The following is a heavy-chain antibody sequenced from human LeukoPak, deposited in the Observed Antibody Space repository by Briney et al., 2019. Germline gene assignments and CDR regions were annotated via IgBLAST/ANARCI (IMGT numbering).Heavy chain of an antibody. D-gene: IGHD3-10*01. CDR3: ARGRTYYYGSGSYRFEYFQH. CDR2: INHSGST. J-gene: IGHJ1*01. CDR1: GGSFSGYY. V-gene: IGHV4-34*01. Sequence: SETLSLTRAVYGGSFSGYYWSWIRQPPGKGLEWIGEINHSGSTNYNPSLKSRVTISVDTSKNQFSLKLSSVTAADTAVYYCARGRTYYYGSGSYRFEYFQHWGQGTLVTVSS.